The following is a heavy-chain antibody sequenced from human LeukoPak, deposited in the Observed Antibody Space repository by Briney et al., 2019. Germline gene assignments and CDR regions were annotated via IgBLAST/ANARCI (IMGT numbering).Heavy chain of an antibody. Sequence: GGSLRLSCAASGFTFSSYWMHWVRQAPGKGLMWVSRINSDGSSTSYADSVKGRFTISRDNAKNTLYLQMNSLRAEDTAVYYCAREGGGNRLDWGQGTLVTVSS. CDR2: INSDGSST. V-gene: IGHV3-74*01. CDR3: AREGGGNRLD. D-gene: IGHD4-23*01. J-gene: IGHJ4*02. CDR1: GFTFSSYW.